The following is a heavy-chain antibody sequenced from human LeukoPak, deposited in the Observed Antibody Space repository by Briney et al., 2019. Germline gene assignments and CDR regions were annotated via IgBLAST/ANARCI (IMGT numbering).Heavy chain of an antibody. CDR3: ARETSSSFDY. D-gene: IGHD6-6*01. CDR1: GFTFSSYA. Sequence: GGSLRLSCAASGFTFSSYAMNWVRQAPGKGLEWVSGISNSGGSTYYADSVKGRFTISRDNSKNTLYLQMNSLRAEDAAVYYCARETSSSFDYWGQGTLVTVSS. V-gene: IGHV3-23*01. CDR2: ISNSGGST. J-gene: IGHJ4*02.